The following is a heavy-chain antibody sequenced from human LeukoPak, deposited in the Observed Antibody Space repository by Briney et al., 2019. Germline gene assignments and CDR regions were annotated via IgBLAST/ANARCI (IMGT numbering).Heavy chain of an antibody. D-gene: IGHD1-7*01. CDR2: IIPIFGTA. CDR3: AVETGTTFASLTTLIY. Sequence: SVKVSCKASGGTFTSYAISWVRQAPGQGLEWMGGIIPIFGTANYAQKFQGRVTITTDESTSTAYMELSSLRSEDTAVYYCAVETGTTFASLTTLIYCGEETLVTVSS. CDR1: GGTFTSYA. J-gene: IGHJ4*02. V-gene: IGHV1-69*05.